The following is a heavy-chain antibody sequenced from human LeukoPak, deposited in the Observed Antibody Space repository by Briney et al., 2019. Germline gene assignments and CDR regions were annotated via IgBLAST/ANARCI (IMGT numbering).Heavy chain of an antibody. J-gene: IGHJ6*03. CDR2: IYHSGST. V-gene: IGHV4-4*02. D-gene: IGHD2-15*01. Sequence: SETLSLTCAVSGGSISSSNWWSWVRQPPGKGLEWIGEIYHSGSTNYNPSLKSRVTISVDKSKNQFSLKLSSVTAADTAVYYCARSFNGVVVAATGHRGYYYMDVWGKGTTVTVSS. CDR1: GGSISSSNW. CDR3: ARSFNGVVVAATGHRGYYYMDV.